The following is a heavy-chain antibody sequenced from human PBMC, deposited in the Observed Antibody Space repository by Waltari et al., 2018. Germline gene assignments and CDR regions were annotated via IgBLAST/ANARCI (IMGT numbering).Heavy chain of an antibody. D-gene: IGHD2-2*02. J-gene: IGHJ4*02. Sequence: VQLVESGGGLVQPGGSLRLSCATSGFTFSNFGMHWVRQAPGKGLEWVVLIWFDGSDKFYADAVGGRFTISRDNSARTLYLDMDSLRLDDTAMYYCAKDAFGNTYLDFWGQGTLVTVSS. CDR3: AKDAFGNTYLDF. CDR1: GFTFSNFG. CDR2: IWFDGSDK. V-gene: IGHV3-30*02.